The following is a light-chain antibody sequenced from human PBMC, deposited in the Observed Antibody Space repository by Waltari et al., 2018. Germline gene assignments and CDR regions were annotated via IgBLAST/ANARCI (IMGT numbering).Light chain of an antibody. CDR1: TTVSSIS. CDR3: QQDDGIVVT. Sequence: EIVLTQSPGTLSLSPGERATLSCRARTTVSSISFTWYQQTPGQAPRLLIYGTSNRAIGVPDGCSGSGSVTDFTLTISRLEPEDFAVYYCQQDDGIVVTFGGGTKVEI. J-gene: IGKJ4*01. CDR2: GTS. V-gene: IGKV3-20*01.